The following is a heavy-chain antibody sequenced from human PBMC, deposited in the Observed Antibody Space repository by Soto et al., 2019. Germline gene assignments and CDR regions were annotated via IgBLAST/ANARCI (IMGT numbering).Heavy chain of an antibody. Sequence: PSETLSLTCTVSGGSISSSSYYWGWIRQPPGKGLEWIGSIFYSGSTYYNPSLKSRVTISVDTSKNQFSLKLSSVTAADTAVYYCATRGGYCSGGSCYSSAPSWFDPWGQGTLVTVSS. J-gene: IGHJ5*02. D-gene: IGHD2-15*01. CDR3: ATRGGYCSGGSCYSSAPSWFDP. CDR1: GGSISSSSYY. CDR2: IFYSGST. V-gene: IGHV4-39*01.